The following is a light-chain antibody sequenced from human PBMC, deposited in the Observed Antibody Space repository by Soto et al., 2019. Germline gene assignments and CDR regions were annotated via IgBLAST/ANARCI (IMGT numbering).Light chain of an antibody. J-gene: IGKJ1*01. V-gene: IGKV3-20*01. CDR2: AAS. Sequence: EIALTQSPGTLSLSPGERATLSCRASQSVTANYLAWYQHKPGQAPRLLIYAASIGATDIPDRFSGSGSGTDFTLTISRLEAKDCPMYYCRTYGLSLWTFGQGTKVEIK. CDR1: QSVTANY. CDR3: RTYGLSLWT.